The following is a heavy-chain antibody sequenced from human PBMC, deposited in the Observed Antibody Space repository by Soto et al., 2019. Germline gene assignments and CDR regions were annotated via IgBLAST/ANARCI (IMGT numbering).Heavy chain of an antibody. CDR1: GGSVPSGSYY. V-gene: IGHV4-61*01. J-gene: IGHJ4*02. CDR3: ARDQGIAVAVFDY. Sequence: SETLSLTYTVSGGSVPSGSYYWSWIRQPPGKGLEWIGYIYYSGNTNYNPSLKSRVTISVDTSKNQISLKLRSVTAADTAVYYCARDQGIAVAVFDYWGQGTLVTVSS. D-gene: IGHD6-19*01. CDR2: IYYSGNT.